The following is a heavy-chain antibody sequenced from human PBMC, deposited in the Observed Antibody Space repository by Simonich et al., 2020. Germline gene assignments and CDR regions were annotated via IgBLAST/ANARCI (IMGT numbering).Heavy chain of an antibody. CDR3: ARDFRLQLVEIGTYYYYGMDV. J-gene: IGHJ6*02. Sequence: EVQLVESGGGLVQPGGSLRLSCAASGFTFSSYEMNWVRQAPGKGLEWVSYISSSCSTIYYADSVKGRFTISRENAKNSLYLQMNSLRAEDTAVYYCARDFRLQLVEIGTYYYYGMDVWGQGTTVTVSS. CDR1: GFTFSSYE. V-gene: IGHV3-48*03. CDR2: ISSSCSTI. D-gene: IGHD6-6*01.